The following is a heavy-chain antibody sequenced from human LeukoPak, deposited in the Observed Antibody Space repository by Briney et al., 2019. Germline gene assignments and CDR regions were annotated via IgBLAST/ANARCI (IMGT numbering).Heavy chain of an antibody. CDR2: IHMTGRT. Sequence: SETLSLTCTVSGVSFSSFQWSWIRQSPVKGLECIGTIHMTGRTAYNPSLKSRVTISVDTSKNQFSLLVTSVSAADTAIYFCAASYDAKVAPCDLLGQGILVTVSS. CDR3: AASYDAKVAPCDL. V-gene: IGHV4-4*08. CDR1: GVSFSSFQ. D-gene: IGHD2-8*01. J-gene: IGHJ5*02.